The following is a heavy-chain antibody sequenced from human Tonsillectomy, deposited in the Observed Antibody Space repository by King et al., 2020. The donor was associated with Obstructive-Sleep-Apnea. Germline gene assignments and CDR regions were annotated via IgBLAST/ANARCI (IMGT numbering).Heavy chain of an antibody. V-gene: IGHV3-30*02. D-gene: IGHD2-21*02. CDR3: AKGDCGGDCYSGGFDY. CDR2: IRYDGSNK. CDR1: GFTFSSYG. Sequence: VQLVESGGGVVQPGGSLRLSCAASGFTFSSYGMHWVRQAPGKGLEWEAFIRYDGSNKYYADSVKGRFTISRDNSKNTLYLQMNSLRAEDTAVYYCAKGDCGGDCYSGGFDYWGQGTLVTVSS. J-gene: IGHJ4*02.